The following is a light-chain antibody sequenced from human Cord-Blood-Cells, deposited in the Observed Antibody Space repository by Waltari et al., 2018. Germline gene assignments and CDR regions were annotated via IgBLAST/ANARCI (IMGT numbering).Light chain of an antibody. CDR2: EGS. V-gene: IGLV2-23*01. J-gene: IGLJ2*01. CDR1: SSDVGSYNL. Sequence: QSALTQPASVSGSPGQSITISCTGTSSDVGSYNLVSWYQQHPGKAPKLMIYEGSKRPSGGSKRVSGSKSGNTASLTISGLQAEDEADYYCCSYAGSRVFGGGTKLTVL. CDR3: CSYAGSRV.